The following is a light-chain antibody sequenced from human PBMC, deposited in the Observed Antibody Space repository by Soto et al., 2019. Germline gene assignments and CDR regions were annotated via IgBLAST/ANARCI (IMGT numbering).Light chain of an antibody. V-gene: IGLV2-14*01. Sequence: QSALTQPASVSGSPGQSITISCTGTSSDVGGYNYVSWYQQHPGKAPKLIIYEVSNRPSGVSNRFSGSKSGNTASLTISGLQAEDEADYYCNSYTSKSTGVFRTGTKLTVL. CDR1: SSDVGGYNY. CDR2: EVS. J-gene: IGLJ1*01. CDR3: NSYTSKSTGV.